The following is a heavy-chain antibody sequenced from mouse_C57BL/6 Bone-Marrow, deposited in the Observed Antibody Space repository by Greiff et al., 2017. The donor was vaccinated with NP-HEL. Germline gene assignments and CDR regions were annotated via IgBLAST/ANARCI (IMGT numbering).Heavy chain of an antibody. CDR1: GYAFTNYL. CDR3: ARPSSYSNFDD. J-gene: IGHJ2*01. Sequence: VKLMESGAELVRPGTSVKVSCKASGYAFTNYLIEWVKQRPGQGLEWIGVINPGSGGTNYNEKFKGKATLTADKSSSTAYMQLSSLTSEDSSVYFCARPSSYSNFDDWGQGTTLTVSS. V-gene: IGHV1-54*01. CDR2: INPGSGGT. D-gene: IGHD2-5*01.